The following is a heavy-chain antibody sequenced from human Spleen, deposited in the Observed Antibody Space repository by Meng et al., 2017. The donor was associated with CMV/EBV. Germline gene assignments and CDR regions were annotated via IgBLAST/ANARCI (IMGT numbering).Heavy chain of an antibody. V-gene: IGHV1-46*01. CDR3: ARMLSEVVPAAPGGNYGMDV. J-gene: IGHJ6*02. Sequence: ASVKVSCKTSGYIFTNYYMHWVRQAPGQGLEWMGIINPSGGSTSYAQKFQGRVTMTRDTSTSTVYMDLSSLRSEDTAVYYCARMLSEVVPAAPGGNYGMDVWGQGTTVTVSS. CDR2: INPSGGST. D-gene: IGHD2-2*01. CDR1: GYIFTNYY.